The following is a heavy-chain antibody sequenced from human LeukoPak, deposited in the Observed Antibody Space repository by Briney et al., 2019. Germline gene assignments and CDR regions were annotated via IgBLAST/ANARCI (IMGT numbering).Heavy chain of an antibody. D-gene: IGHD3-22*01. J-gene: IGHJ5*02. Sequence: GGSLRLSCAASGFTFSNAWMSWVRQAPGKGLEWVSYISSSSSTIYYADSVKGRFTISRDNAKNSLYLQMNSLRAEDTAVYYCARAVEAHYSDRSGYYNWFDPWGQGTLVTVSS. CDR3: ARAVEAHYSDRSGYYNWFDP. V-gene: IGHV3-48*01. CDR1: GFTFSNAW. CDR2: ISSSSSTI.